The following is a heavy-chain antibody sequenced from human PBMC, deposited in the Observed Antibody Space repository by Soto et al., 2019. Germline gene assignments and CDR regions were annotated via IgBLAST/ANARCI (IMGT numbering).Heavy chain of an antibody. CDR2: ISSSSSYI. Sequence: GGSLRLSCAASGFTFSSYSMNWVRQAPGKGLEWVSSISSSSSYIYYADSVKGRFTISRDNAKNSLYLQMNSLRAEDAAVYYCASHSESNAGWGTDAFDIWGQGTMVTVSS. J-gene: IGHJ3*02. D-gene: IGHD3-16*01. V-gene: IGHV3-21*01. CDR1: GFTFSSYS. CDR3: ASHSESNAGWGTDAFDI.